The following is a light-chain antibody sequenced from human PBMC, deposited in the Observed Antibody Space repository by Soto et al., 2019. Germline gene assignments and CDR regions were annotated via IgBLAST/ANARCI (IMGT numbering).Light chain of an antibody. CDR1: SSNIGNNY. Sequence: QSVLTQPPSVSAAPGQKVTISCSGSSSNIGNNYVSWYQQLPGTAPKLLIYDNNKRPSGIPDRFSGSKSGTSATLGITGLQIGDEADYYCGTWDSRLSVVVFGGGTKLTVL. CDR2: DNN. V-gene: IGLV1-51*01. J-gene: IGLJ2*01. CDR3: GTWDSRLSVVV.